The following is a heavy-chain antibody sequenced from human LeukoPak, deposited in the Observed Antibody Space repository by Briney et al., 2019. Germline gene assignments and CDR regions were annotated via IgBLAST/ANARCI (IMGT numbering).Heavy chain of an antibody. Sequence: GGSLRLSCAASGFTFSSYSMNWVRQAPGKGLEWVSSISSSSSYIYYADSVKGRFTISRDNAKNSLYLQMNSLSAEDTAVYYCARDGRGYCSSTSCNPFDYWGQGTLVTVSS. CDR2: ISSSSSYI. CDR1: GFTFSSYS. CDR3: ARDGRGYCSSTSCNPFDY. J-gene: IGHJ4*02. D-gene: IGHD2-2*01. V-gene: IGHV3-21*01.